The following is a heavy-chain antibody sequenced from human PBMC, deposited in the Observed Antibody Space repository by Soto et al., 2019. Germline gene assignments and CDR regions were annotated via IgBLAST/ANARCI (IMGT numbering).Heavy chain of an antibody. CDR2: ISSSSSYI. CDR1: GFTFSSYS. V-gene: IGHV3-21*01. D-gene: IGHD6-19*01. J-gene: IGHJ6*02. Sequence: VGSLRLSCAASGFTFSSYSMNWVRQAPGKGLEWVSSISSSSSYIYYADSVKGRFTISRDNAKNSLYLQMNSLRAEDTAVYYCARDWSQWLVHEVDYGMDVWGQGTTVTVSS. CDR3: ARDWSQWLVHEVDYGMDV.